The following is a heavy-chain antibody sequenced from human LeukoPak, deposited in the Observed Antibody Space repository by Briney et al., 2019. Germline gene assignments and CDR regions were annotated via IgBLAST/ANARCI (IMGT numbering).Heavy chain of an antibody. CDR2: ISSSSSYI. Sequence: GGSLRLSCAASGFTFSSYWMSWVRQAPGKGLEWVSCISSSSSYIYYADPVKGRFTISRDNAKNSLYLQMNSLRAEDTAVYYCARAHNWKYGSFDFWGQGTLVTVSS. J-gene: IGHJ4*02. CDR1: GFTFSSYW. CDR3: ARAHNWKYGSFDF. D-gene: IGHD1-7*01. V-gene: IGHV3-21*01.